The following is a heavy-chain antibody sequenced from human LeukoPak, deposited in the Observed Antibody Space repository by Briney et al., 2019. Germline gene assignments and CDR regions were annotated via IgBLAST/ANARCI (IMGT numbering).Heavy chain of an antibody. Sequence: GGSLRLSGAASGFTFSSYGMHWVRQAPGKGLEGVAVILSDGSKEFYTDSVKGRFTISRDNAKTSLYLQLNSLRAEATAVYYCATGGGSGYYYFPYGMDVWGQGTTVTVSS. CDR2: ILSDGSKE. J-gene: IGHJ6*02. V-gene: IGHV3-33*03. CDR1: GFTFSSYG. CDR3: ATGGGSGYYYFPYGMDV. D-gene: IGHD2-15*01.